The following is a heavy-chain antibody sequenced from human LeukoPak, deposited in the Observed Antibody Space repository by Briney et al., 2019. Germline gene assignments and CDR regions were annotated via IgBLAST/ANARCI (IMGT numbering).Heavy chain of an antibody. CDR3: AREVSEGFDF. V-gene: IGHV3-21*01. CDR1: GFTFSGYS. Sequence: GALRLSCTASGFTFSGYSMNWIRQAPGKGLEWVSSFGTRSTSIYHAGSVKGRFAISRDNAKNLLYLQMNSLRAEDTALYYCAREVSEGFDFWGQGTLVTVSS. J-gene: IGHJ4*02. D-gene: IGHD3-22*01. CDR2: FGTRSTSI.